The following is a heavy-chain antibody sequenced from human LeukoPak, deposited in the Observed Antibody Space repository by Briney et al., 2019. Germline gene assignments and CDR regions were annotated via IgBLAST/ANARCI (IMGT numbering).Heavy chain of an antibody. J-gene: IGHJ4*02. CDR2: ISGSGGST. D-gene: IGHD3-3*01. CDR3: AKDRASYDFWSGYYANDI. Sequence: PGGSLRLSCAASGFTFSSYAMSWVRQAPGKGLEWVSAISGSGGSTYYADSVKGRFTISRDNSENTLYLQMNSLRAEDTAVYYCAKDRASYDFWSGYYANDIWGQGTLVTVSS. CDR1: GFTFSSYA. V-gene: IGHV3-23*01.